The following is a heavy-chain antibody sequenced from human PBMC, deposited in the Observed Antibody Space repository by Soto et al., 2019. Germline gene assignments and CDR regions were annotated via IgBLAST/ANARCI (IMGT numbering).Heavy chain of an antibody. CDR1: GYSFAGFY. J-gene: IGHJ3*02. D-gene: IGHD3-16*01. Sequence: SVKVSCNASGYSFAGFYIHWMRQAPGQGLEWVGSINSNSGATTYAQKFQDSVAMTRDTSVSTAYMDLNRLTSDDTAIYYCAIIMTHSDSFDIWGQGTMVTVSS. CDR2: INSNSGAT. CDR3: AIIMTHSDSFDI. V-gene: IGHV1-2*04.